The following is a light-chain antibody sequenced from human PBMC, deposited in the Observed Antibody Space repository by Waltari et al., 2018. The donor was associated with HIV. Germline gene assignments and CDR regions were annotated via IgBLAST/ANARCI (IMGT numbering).Light chain of an antibody. J-gene: IGLJ2*01. CDR2: RSR. CDR1: TIGSKN. Sequence: YDLSQPLSVSVDLGQTARLTCGGDTIGSKNVHWYQEKPGQAPVLVIYRSRNRPSGITDRISASKAGSMVTLIISRVQIEDEADYFCQVWDSRTVVFGGGTTLTVL. V-gene: IGLV3-9*01. CDR3: QVWDSRTVV.